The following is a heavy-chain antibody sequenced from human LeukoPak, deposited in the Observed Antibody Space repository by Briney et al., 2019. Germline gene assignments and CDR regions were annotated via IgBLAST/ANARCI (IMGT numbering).Heavy chain of an antibody. CDR3: ARDIASAGMDY. Sequence: GGSLRLSCAASGFTFSSYSMNWVRQAPGKGLEWVSSISSSSSYIYYADSVRGRFTISRDNAKNSLYLQMDSLRAEDTAVYYCARDIASAGMDYWGQGTLVTVSS. J-gene: IGHJ4*02. V-gene: IGHV3-21*01. CDR1: GFTFSSYS. CDR2: ISSSSSYI. D-gene: IGHD6-13*01.